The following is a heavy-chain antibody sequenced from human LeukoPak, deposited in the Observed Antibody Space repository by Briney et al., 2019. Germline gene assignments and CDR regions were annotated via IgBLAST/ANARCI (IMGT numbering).Heavy chain of an antibody. J-gene: IGHJ3*01. CDR1: GFTFSDYY. D-gene: IGHD4/OR15-4a*01. V-gene: IGHV3-11*04. CDR3: ARDSQKLLWSYKGAFDV. Sequence: GGSLRLSCAASGFTFSDYYMSWIRQAPGKGLEWGSYISSSGSNIYYADSVKGRFTIDRDNAKNSLYLQMNSLRAEDTAVYYCARDSQKLLWSYKGAFDVWGQGTMVTVSS. CDR2: ISSSGSNI.